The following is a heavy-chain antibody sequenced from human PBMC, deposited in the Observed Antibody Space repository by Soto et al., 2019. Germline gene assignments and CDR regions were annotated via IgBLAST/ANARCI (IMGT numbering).Heavy chain of an antibody. CDR3: ARDKITGLFDY. V-gene: IGHV4-4*02. CDR1: GDSISSSNW. Sequence: SETLSLTCAVSGDSISSSNWWSWVRQPPGKGLEWIGEIYHSGSTNYNPSLKSRVTISVDTSKNQFSLKLTSVTAADTAVYYCARDKITGLFDYWGQGTLVTVSS. J-gene: IGHJ4*02. CDR2: IYHSGST. D-gene: IGHD2-8*02.